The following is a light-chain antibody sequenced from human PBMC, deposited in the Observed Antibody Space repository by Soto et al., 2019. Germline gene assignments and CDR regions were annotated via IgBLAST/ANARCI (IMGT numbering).Light chain of an antibody. CDR2: GAS. V-gene: IGKV3D-15*02. J-gene: IGKJ4*01. CDR3: QQYGSSLT. Sequence: ERVMIQPPATRSVYKWERATLSCRASQSVSSNLAWYQQKPGQAPRLLIYGASTRATGIPARFSGSGSGTEFTLTSSILQSEDFAVYYCQQYGSSLTFGGGTKVDI. CDR1: QSVSSN.